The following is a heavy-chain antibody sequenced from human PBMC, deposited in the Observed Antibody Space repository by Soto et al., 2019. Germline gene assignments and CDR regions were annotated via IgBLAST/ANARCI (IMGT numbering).Heavy chain of an antibody. Sequence: GESLKISCKGSGYSFTSYWISWVRQMPGKGLEWMGRIDPSDSYTNYSPSFQGHVTISADKSISTAYLQWSSLKASDTAMYYCARRQTHDYYYYYGMDVWGQGTTVTVS. J-gene: IGHJ6*02. CDR1: GYSFTSYW. CDR2: IDPSDSYT. CDR3: ARRQTHDYYYYYGMDV. V-gene: IGHV5-10-1*01.